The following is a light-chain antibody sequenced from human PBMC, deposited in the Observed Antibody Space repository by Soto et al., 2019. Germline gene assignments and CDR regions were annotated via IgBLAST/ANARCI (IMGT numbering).Light chain of an antibody. J-gene: IGLJ2*01. V-gene: IGLV1-40*01. CDR3: HSYASSLSGVV. CDR2: GNS. Sequence: QSVLTQPPSVSGAPGQRVTISCTGSSSNIGAGYDVHWYQQLPGTAPKLLIYGNSNRPSGVPDRFSGSKSGTSASLAITGLQPEHEADYYCHSYASSLSGVVFGRGTTLTVL. CDR1: SSNIGAGYD.